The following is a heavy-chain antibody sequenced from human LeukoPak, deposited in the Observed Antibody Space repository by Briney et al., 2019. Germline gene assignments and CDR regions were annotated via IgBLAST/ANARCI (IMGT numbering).Heavy chain of an antibody. CDR1: GGSISSYS. CDR3: ARDMDV. Sequence: SETLSLTCTVSGGSISSYSWSWIRQPAGKGLEWIGRMYTSGNTDYNPSLKSRVTLSVDTSKNQFSLKLTSVTAADTAVYYCARDMDVWGKGTTVTVSS. J-gene: IGHJ6*03. CDR2: MYTSGNT. V-gene: IGHV4-4*07.